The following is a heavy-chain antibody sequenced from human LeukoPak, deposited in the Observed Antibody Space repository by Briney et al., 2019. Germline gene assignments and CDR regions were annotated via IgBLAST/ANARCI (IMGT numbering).Heavy chain of an antibody. CDR1: GFTFSSYG. CDR3: ARGYSGYDFYYFDY. Sequence: HPGGSLRLSCAASGFTFSSYGMHWVRQAPGKGLEWVAVIWYDGSNKYYVDSVKGRFTISRDNSKNTLYLQMNSLRAEDTAVYYCARGYSGYDFYYFDYWGQGTLVTVSS. D-gene: IGHD5-12*01. CDR2: IWYDGSNK. J-gene: IGHJ4*02. V-gene: IGHV3-33*01.